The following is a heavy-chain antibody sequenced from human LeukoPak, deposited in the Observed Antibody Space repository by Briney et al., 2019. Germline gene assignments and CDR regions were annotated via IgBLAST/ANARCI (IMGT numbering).Heavy chain of an antibody. Sequence: PSETLSLTCAVYGGSFSVYYWSWIRQPPGKGLEWIGEINHSGSTNYNPSLKSRVTISVDTSKNQFSLKLSSVTAADTAVYYCAGESFDRRYNWFDPWGQGTLVTVSS. CDR3: AGESFDRRYNWFDP. CDR2: INHSGST. CDR1: GGSFSVYY. J-gene: IGHJ5*02. D-gene: IGHD3-9*01. V-gene: IGHV4-34*01.